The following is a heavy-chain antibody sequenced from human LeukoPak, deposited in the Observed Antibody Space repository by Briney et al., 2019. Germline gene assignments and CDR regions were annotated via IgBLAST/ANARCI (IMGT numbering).Heavy chain of an antibody. CDR3: AREGISFDP. J-gene: IGHJ5*02. D-gene: IGHD3-10*01. Sequence: GASVKVSCKASGYTFTSYDINWVRQATGQGLEWMGWMNPNSGNTGYAQKFQGRVTMTRDTSTSTVYMELSSLRSEDTAVYYCAREGISFDPWGQGTLVTVSS. CDR2: MNPNSGNT. V-gene: IGHV1-8*01. CDR1: GYTFTSYD.